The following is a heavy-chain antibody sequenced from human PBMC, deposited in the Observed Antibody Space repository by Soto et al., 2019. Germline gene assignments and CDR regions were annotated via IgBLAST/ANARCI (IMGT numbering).Heavy chain of an antibody. V-gene: IGHV4-59*01. J-gene: IGHJ3*02. D-gene: IGHD5-12*01. CDR1: GGSISSYY. CDR3: ARVVGVATYAFDI. Sequence: SSETLSLTCTVSGGSISSYYWSWIRQPPGKGLEWIGYIYYSGSTNYNPSLKSRVTISVDTSKNQFSLKLSSVTAADTAVYYCARVVGVATYAFDIWGQGTMVTVSS. CDR2: IYYSGST.